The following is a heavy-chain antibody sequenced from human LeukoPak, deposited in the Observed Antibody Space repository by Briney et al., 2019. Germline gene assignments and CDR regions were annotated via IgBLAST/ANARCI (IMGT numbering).Heavy chain of an antibody. V-gene: IGHV1-2*04. CDR1: GYTFTGYY. Sequence: WASVKVSCKASGYTFTGYYMHWVRQAPGQGLEWMGWINPNSGDTNYAQKFQGWVTMTRDTSISTAYMELSRLRSDDTAVYYCARDYSGYGLDRFDYWGQGTLVTVSS. J-gene: IGHJ4*02. D-gene: IGHD5-12*01. CDR2: INPNSGDT. CDR3: ARDYSGYGLDRFDY.